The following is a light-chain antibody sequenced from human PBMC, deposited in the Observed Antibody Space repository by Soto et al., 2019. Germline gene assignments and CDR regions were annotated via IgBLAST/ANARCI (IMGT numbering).Light chain of an antibody. J-gene: IGKJ1*01. CDR3: QQYGSSSWT. CDR2: GAS. Sequence: EIVLTQSPGTLSLSPGERATLSCRASQSVNRKSLAWFQQKPGQAPRLLIFGASSRATGIPDRFSGSGSGTDFTLTISRLEPGDFALYYCQQYGSSSWTFGQGTKVDIK. V-gene: IGKV3-20*01. CDR1: QSVNRKS.